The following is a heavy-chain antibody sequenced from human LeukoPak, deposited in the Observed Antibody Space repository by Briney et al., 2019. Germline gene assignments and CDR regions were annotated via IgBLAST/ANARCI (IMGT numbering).Heavy chain of an antibody. D-gene: IGHD5-24*01. CDR3: ARTASPTATYGYHFDY. Sequence: GESLKISCKGSGYSFNNYWIGWVRQMPGKGLEWMGNIYPGDSDTRYSPSFQGQVTISADKSISTAYLQWGSLKASDTAMYYCARTASPTATYGYHFDYWGQGTLVTVSS. CDR2: IYPGDSDT. CDR1: GYSFNNYW. J-gene: IGHJ4*02. V-gene: IGHV5-51*01.